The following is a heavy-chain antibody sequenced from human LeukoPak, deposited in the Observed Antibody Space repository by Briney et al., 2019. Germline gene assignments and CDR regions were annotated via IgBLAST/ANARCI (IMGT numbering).Heavy chain of an antibody. CDR1: GYTFTSYY. CDR3: ARVPLRYCTNGVCSDTPWTPDY. CDR2: ISAYNGNT. Sequence: GASVKVSCKASGYTFTSYYMHWVRQAPGQGLEWMGWISAYNGNTNYAQKLQGRVTMTTDTSTSTAHMELRSLRSDDTALYYCARVPLRYCTNGVCSDTPWTPDYWGQGTLVTVSS. V-gene: IGHV1-18*04. J-gene: IGHJ4*02. D-gene: IGHD2-8*01.